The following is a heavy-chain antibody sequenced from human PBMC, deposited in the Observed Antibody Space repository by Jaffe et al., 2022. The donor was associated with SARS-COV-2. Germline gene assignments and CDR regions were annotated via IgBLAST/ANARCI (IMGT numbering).Heavy chain of an antibody. CDR3: ARDIDLGPPGAWFDP. J-gene: IGHJ5*02. CDR2: ISSSSSYT. CDR1: GFTFSDYY. Sequence: QVQLVESGGGLVKPGGSLRLSCAASGFTFSDYYMSWIRQAPGKGLEWVSYISSSSSYTNYADSVKGRFTISRDNAKNSLYLQMNSLRAEDTAVYYCARDIDLGPPGAWFDPWGQGTLVTVSS. D-gene: IGHD1-26*01. V-gene: IGHV3-11*06.